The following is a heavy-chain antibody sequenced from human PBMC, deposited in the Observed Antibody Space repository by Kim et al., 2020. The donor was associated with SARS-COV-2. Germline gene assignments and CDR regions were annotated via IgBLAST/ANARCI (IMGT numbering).Heavy chain of an antibody. D-gene: IGHD6-25*01. J-gene: IGHJ4*02. V-gene: IGHV3-64D*09. CDR2: ISTNGGST. CDR3: VLSVSSSGFFAGTWRLDY. Sequence: GGSLRLSCSASGFTFSSYAMHWVRQAPGKGLEYVSAISTNGGSTYYADSVKGRFTISRDNSKNTLYLQLSSLRVEDTAVYYCVLSVSSSGFFAGTWRLDYWGQGTMVPVAS. CDR1: GFTFSSYA.